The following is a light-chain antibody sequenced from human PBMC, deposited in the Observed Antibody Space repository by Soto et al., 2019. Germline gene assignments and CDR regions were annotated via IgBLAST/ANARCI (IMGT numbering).Light chain of an antibody. CDR2: HAS. CDR1: QSIINW. V-gene: IGKV1-5*01. CDR3: QQYNSYS. Sequence: DIQMTQSPSTLPASVGDRVTITGRASQSIINWLAWYQQKPGPAPKVLIYHASNLHSGVPSRFSGSGSGTEFTLTISSLQPDDFATYYCQQYNSYSFGQGTKVEIK. J-gene: IGKJ1*01.